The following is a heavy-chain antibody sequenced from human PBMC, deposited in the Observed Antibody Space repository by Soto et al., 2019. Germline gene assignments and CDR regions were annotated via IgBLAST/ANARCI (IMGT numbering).Heavy chain of an antibody. CDR2: ISYDGSNK. CDR3: AKTRITMIVVVPLDY. J-gene: IGHJ4*02. D-gene: IGHD3-22*01. Sequence: QVQVVESGGGVVQPGRSLRLSCAASGFTFSSYGMHWVRQAPGKGLEWVAVISYDGSNKYYADSVKGRFTISRDNSKNTLYLQMNSLRAEDTAVYYCAKTRITMIVVVPLDYWGQGTLVTVSS. CDR1: GFTFSSYG. V-gene: IGHV3-30*18.